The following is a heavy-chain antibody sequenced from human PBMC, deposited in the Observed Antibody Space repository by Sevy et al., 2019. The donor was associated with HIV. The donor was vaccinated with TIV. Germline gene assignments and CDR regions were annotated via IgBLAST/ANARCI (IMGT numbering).Heavy chain of an antibody. V-gene: IGHV3-49*03. J-gene: IGHJ4*02. D-gene: IGHD6-13*01. CDR3: TRDRSSSWYPILFDY. CDR2: IRSKAYCGTT. CDR1: GFTFGDYA. Sequence: GGSLRLSCTASGFTFGDYAMSWFRQAPGEGLEWVGFIRSKAYCGTTEDAASVKGRFTISRDDSKSIAYLQMNSLKTEDTAVYYCTRDRSSSWYPILFDYWGQGTLVTVSS.